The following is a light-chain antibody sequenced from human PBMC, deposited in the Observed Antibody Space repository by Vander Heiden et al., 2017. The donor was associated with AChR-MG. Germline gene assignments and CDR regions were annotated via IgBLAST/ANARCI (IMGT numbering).Light chain of an antibody. Sequence: SHVLNQPPSGSVAPGQTARITCGGNNIGSKRVHWYQQKPGHAPVVVVYDDSDRPSGIPERFSGSNAGNTATLSISRVEAGDEADYYCQVWDSSSGLVVFGGGTKLTVL. V-gene: IGLV3-21*02. CDR1: NIGSKR. J-gene: IGLJ2*01. CDR3: QVWDSSSGLVV. CDR2: DDS.